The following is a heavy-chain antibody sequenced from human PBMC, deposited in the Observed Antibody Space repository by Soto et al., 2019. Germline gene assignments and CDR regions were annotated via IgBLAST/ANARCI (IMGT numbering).Heavy chain of an antibody. Sequence: PGXSKSLPCSAPGTPFEEYSMHWVRQDKGKGLEWVSLINWDGSNTYYADSVKGRFTISRDNSRNSVYLELNSLRTEDTALYLFAKVSTQPSWNDGSDSWGHGTLVSVS. CDR1: GTPFEEYS. CDR3: AKVSTQPSWNDGSDS. CDR2: INWDGSNT. D-gene: IGHD1-1*01. V-gene: IGHV3-43*01. J-gene: IGHJ5*01.